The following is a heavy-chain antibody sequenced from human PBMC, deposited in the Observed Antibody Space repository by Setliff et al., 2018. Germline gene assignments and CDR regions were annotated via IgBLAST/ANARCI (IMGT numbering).Heavy chain of an antibody. CDR3: ARAGTVTTYYYYYGMDV. D-gene: IGHD4-4*01. CDR1: GGTFSSYA. Sequence: GASVKVSCKASGGTFSSYAISWVRQAPGQGLEWMGGIIPIFGTANYAQKFQGRVTITADESTSTAYMELSSLRSEDTAVYYCARAGTVTTYYYYYGMDVWGQGTTVTVSS. J-gene: IGHJ6*02. CDR2: IIPIFGTA. V-gene: IGHV1-69*13.